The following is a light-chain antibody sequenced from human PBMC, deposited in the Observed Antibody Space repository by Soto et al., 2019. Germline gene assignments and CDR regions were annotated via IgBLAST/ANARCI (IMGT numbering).Light chain of an antibody. J-gene: IGKJ5*01. CDR1: ETVSTN. CDR2: GSS. V-gene: IGKV3-15*01. CDR3: QQYSNWPPAIT. Sequence: EIVLTQSPATLSVSPGEIATLSCRATETVSTNLAWFQRKAGQPPRLLIYGSSTRATGVPDRFSGSGSGTEFALIISSLQSEDVAVYYCQQYSNWPPAITFGQGTRLEIK.